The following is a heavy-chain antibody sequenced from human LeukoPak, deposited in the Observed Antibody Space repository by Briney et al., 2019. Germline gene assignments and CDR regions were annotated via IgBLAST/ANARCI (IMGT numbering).Heavy chain of an antibody. V-gene: IGHV1-69*13. CDR2: IIPIFGTA. Sequence: VASVKVSCKASGGTFSSYAISWVRQAPGQGLEWMGGIIPIFGTANYAQKFQGRVTITADESTSTAYMELSSLRSEDTAVYYCARDPYSSTWSYGMDVWGQGTTVTASS. J-gene: IGHJ6*02. D-gene: IGHD6-6*01. CDR1: GGTFSSYA. CDR3: ARDPYSSTWSYGMDV.